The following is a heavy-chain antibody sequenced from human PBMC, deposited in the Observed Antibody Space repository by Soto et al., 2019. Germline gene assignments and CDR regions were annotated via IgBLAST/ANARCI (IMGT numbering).Heavy chain of an antibody. Sequence: QVHPVQSGAEVKKPGASVKVSCKASGDTFTNFAFSWVRQAPGQGLEGVGGIIPIVGTPEYAQKFQGRGTLGADESTNTAYMELSSLRSEDTAVYYCAKDRVIQMYLYVWVYGGQGTLVTVSS. J-gene: IGHJ4*02. CDR2: IIPIVGTP. CDR3: AKDRVIQMYLYVWVY. CDR1: GDTFTNFA. V-gene: IGHV1-69*01. D-gene: IGHD3-10*02.